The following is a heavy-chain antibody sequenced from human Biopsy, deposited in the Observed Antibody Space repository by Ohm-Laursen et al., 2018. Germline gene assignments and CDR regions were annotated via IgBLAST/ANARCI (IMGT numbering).Heavy chain of an antibody. J-gene: IGHJ2*01. D-gene: IGHD4-11*01. V-gene: IGHV3-30*03. Sequence: SLRLSCTASGFTFTSYAMHWVRQAPGKGLEWVAVISYDGSGEYYADSLQGRFIISRDNPKNTVDLQMNSLRAEDTAVYFCARDGKRWDYSTYFSWHFDLWGRGTLVTVSS. CDR1: GFTFTSYA. CDR3: ARDGKRWDYSTYFSWHFDL. CDR2: ISYDGSGE.